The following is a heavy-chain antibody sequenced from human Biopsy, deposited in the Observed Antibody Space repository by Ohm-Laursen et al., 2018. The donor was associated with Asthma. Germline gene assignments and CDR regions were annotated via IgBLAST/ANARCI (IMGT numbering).Heavy chain of an antibody. Sequence: GTLSLTCIVSGDAMSSSSYYWGWIRQPPGKGLEWMGSISYTGSAYHNPSLKSRVTISVDTSKNHFSLKLSSVTAADTAVYYCARHWDWGSFFDYWGQGTPVTVSS. D-gene: IGHD7-27*01. CDR2: ISYTGSA. V-gene: IGHV4-39*01. J-gene: IGHJ4*02. CDR1: GDAMSSSSYY. CDR3: ARHWDWGSFFDY.